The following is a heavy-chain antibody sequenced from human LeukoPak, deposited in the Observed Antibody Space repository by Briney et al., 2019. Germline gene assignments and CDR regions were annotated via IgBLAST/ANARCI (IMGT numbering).Heavy chain of an antibody. Sequence: GASVKVSCKASGYAFTSYGISWVRQAPGQGLEWMGWISAYNGNTNYAQKLQGRVTMTTDTSTSTAYMELRSLRSDDTAVYYCARDQDSGSYRFRLSNDYWGQGTLVTVSS. V-gene: IGHV1-18*01. CDR1: GYAFTSYG. J-gene: IGHJ4*02. D-gene: IGHD3-16*02. CDR3: ARDQDSGSYRFRLSNDY. CDR2: ISAYNGNT.